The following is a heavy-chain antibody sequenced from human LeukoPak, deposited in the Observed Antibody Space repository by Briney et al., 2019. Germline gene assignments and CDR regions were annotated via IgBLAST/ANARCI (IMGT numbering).Heavy chain of an antibody. Sequence: PSETLSLTCTVSGGSISGSTYYWGWIRQPPGKGLEWIGSIYYSGATYYNPSLKSRVTVSVDTSKNQFSLKLRSVTAADTAVYYCASRTYRVWGQGTLVTVS. CDR1: GGSISGSTYY. CDR2: IYYSGAT. V-gene: IGHV4-39*01. CDR3: ASRTYRV. J-gene: IGHJ4*02. D-gene: IGHD1-26*01.